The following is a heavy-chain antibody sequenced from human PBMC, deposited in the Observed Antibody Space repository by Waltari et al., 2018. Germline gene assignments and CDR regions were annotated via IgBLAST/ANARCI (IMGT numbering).Heavy chain of an antibody. CDR2: ISDGGVTI. V-gene: IGHV3-23*01. CDR3: ARGSGVDD. J-gene: IGHJ4*02. D-gene: IGHD7-27*01. Sequence: EVQLLESGGGLVQPGGSLRLSCAASGFTFSTYVMNRVRQAPGRGWGGVSRISDGGVTIDYGDSGKDRFTISRDDSKSTVYLQMKSLRAEDTAVYYCARGSGVDDWGQGTLVTISS. CDR1: GFTFSTYV.